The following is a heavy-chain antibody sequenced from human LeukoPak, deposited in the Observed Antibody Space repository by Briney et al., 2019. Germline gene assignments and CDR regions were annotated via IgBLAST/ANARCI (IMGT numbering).Heavy chain of an antibody. CDR3: ARGVGSSSRNYYYYYGMDV. D-gene: IGHD6-6*01. CDR1: GGSFSGYY. J-gene: IGHJ6*02. V-gene: IGHV4-34*01. CDR2: INHSGST. Sequence: SETLSLTCAVYGGSFSGYYWSWIRQPPGKGLEWIGEINHSGSTNYNPSLKSRVTISVDTSKNQFSLKLSSVTAADTAVYSCARGVGSSSRNYYYYYGMDVWGQGTTVTVSS.